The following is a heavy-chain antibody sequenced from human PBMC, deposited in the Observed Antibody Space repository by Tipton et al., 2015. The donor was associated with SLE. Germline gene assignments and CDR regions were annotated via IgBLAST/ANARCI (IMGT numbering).Heavy chain of an antibody. CDR1: GGSFSGYY. D-gene: IGHD6-19*01. CDR2: VHTSGTT. Sequence: TLSLTCAVYGGSFSGYYWSWIRQPAGKGLEWIGHVHTSGTTDYNPSLRSRVTMSVDPSKNQFSLKLRSVTAADTAVYYCARDGYSSGWDGDFDYWGQGTLVTVSS. CDR3: ARDGYSSGWDGDFDY. J-gene: IGHJ4*02. V-gene: IGHV4-4*07.